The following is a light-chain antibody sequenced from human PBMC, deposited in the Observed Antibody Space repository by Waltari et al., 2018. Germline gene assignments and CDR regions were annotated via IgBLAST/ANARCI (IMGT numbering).Light chain of an antibody. Sequence: EIVMTQSPATLSVSPGERATLSCRASQSVSSYVAWYQQKPGQAPRLLMYSASTRATGIPARFSGSGSGTEFTLTISSLQSEDFAVYYCQQYNDRRTFGQGTKVEI. V-gene: IGKV3-15*01. CDR3: QQYNDRRT. CDR2: SAS. J-gene: IGKJ1*01. CDR1: QSVSSY.